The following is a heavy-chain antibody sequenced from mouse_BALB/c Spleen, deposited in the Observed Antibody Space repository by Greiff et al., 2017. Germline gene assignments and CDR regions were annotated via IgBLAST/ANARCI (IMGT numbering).Heavy chain of an antibody. CDR3: TKQPSIYYYGGRPAYYAMDY. D-gene: IGHD1-1*01. CDR1: GFSLTDYG. CDR2: IWGGGST. J-gene: IGHJ4*01. V-gene: IGHV2-6-5*01. Sequence: QVQLQQSGPGLVAPSQSLSITCTVSGFSLTDYGVSWIRQPPGKGLEWLGVIWGGGSTYYNSALKSRLSISKDNSKSQVFLKMNSLQTDDTSMYYCTKQPSIYYYGGRPAYYAMDYWGQGTSVTVSS.